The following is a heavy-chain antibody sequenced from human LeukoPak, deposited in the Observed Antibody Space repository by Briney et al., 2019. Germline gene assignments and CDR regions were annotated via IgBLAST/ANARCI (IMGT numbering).Heavy chain of an antibody. CDR2: IIPIFGTA. Sequence: GAAGNVSCKASGGTFSSYAISWVRQAPGQGLEWMGGIIPIFGTANYAQKFQGRVTITTDESTSTAYMELSSLRSEDTAVYYCARGREQLANIWGQGTLVSVSS. CDR1: GGTFSSYA. J-gene: IGHJ4*02. D-gene: IGHD6-6*01. V-gene: IGHV1-69*05. CDR3: ARGREQLANI.